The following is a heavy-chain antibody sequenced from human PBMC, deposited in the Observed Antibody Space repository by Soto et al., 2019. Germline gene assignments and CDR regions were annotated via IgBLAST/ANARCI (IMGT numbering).Heavy chain of an antibody. J-gene: IGHJ6*03. CDR1: GGSISSYY. D-gene: IGHD3-16*01. CDR3: ATHLGDYYYYYMDV. V-gene: IGHV4-59*08. Sequence: SETLSLTCTVSGGSISSYYWSWIRQPPGKGLEWIGYIYYSGSTNYNPSLKSRVTISVDTSKNQFSLKLSSVTAADTAVYYCATHLGDYYYYYMDVWGKGTTVTVSS. CDR2: IYYSGST.